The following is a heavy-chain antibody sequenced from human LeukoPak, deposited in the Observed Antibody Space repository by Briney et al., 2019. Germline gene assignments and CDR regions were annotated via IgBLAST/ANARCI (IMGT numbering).Heavy chain of an antibody. D-gene: IGHD3-9*01. J-gene: IGHJ3*02. CDR2: IYYSGST. V-gene: IGHV4-59*01. CDR1: GGSISSYY. CDR3: ARESDDIDAFDI. Sequence: SETLPLTCTVSGGSISSYYWSWIRQPPGKGLEWIGYIYYSGSTNYNPSLKSRVTISVDTSKNQFSLKLSSVTAADTAVYYCARESDDIDAFDIWGQGTMVTVSS.